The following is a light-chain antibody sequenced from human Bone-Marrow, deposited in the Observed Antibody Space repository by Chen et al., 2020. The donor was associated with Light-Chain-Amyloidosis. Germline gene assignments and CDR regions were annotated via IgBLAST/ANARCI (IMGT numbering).Light chain of an antibody. CDR1: NSNIGASYD. CDR2: GNS. J-gene: IGLJ1*01. CDR3: QSYDNSLSGNFV. V-gene: IGLV1-40*01. Sequence: QSVLTQPPSLSGAPGQRVTISCTGSNSNIGASYDVHWYHQLPGTAPKLLIYGNSNRPSGVPDRFSGSKSDTSASLAITGLQAEDEADYYCQSYDNSLSGNFVFGTGTKVTVL.